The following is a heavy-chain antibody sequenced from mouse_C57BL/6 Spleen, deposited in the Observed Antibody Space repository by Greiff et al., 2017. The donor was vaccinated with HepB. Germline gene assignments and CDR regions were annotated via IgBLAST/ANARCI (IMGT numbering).Heavy chain of an antibody. Sequence: EVQLQQSGPELVKPGASVKISCKASGYTFTDYYMNWVKQSHGKSLEWIGDINPNNGGTSYNQKFKGKATLTVDKSSSTAYMELRSLTSEDSAVYYCARGVVYYGYDDYAMDYWGQGTSVTVSS. CDR3: ARGVVYYGYDDYAMDY. D-gene: IGHD2-2*01. J-gene: IGHJ4*01. CDR2: INPNNGGT. V-gene: IGHV1-26*01. CDR1: GYTFTDYY.